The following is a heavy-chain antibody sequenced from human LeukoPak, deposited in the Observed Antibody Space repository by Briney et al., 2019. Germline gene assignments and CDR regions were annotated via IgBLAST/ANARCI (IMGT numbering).Heavy chain of an antibody. J-gene: IGHJ6*02. CDR2: IYPGDSDT. Sequence: GESLKISCKGSGYTFTTYWIGWVRQMPGKGLGWMGFIYPGDSDTRYSPSFQGQVTISADKSISTAYLQWSSLKASDTAMYYCARRGGSSASPNYYYYGMDVWGQGTTVTVSS. CDR1: GYTFTTYW. D-gene: IGHD6-6*01. V-gene: IGHV5-51*01. CDR3: ARRGGSSASPNYYYYGMDV.